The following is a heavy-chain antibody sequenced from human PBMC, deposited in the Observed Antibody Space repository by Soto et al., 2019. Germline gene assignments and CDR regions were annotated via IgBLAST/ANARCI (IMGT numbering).Heavy chain of an antibody. J-gene: IGHJ4*02. CDR3: ARGNMVRGVIAEYYFDY. V-gene: IGHV4-34*01. CDR2: INHSGST. D-gene: IGHD3-10*01. Sequence: QVQLQQWGAGLLKPSETLSLTCAVYGGSFSGYYWSWIRQPPGKGLEWIGEINHSGSTNYNPSLKSRATKSVDTSRNQFSLKLSSGPAADTAVYYCARGNMVRGVIAEYYFDYWGQGTLVTVSS. CDR1: GGSFSGYY.